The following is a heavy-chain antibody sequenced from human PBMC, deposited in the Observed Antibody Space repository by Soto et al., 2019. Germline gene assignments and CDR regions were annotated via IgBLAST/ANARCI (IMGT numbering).Heavy chain of an antibody. D-gene: IGHD6-19*01. CDR1: GDSYSISTYS. CDR3: AGMPYTSGLRVDH. Sequence: SETLSLTCNMSGDSYSISTYSWSWIRQPPGKALQWIGFIYQSGVTSYNPSLASRVSISLDRSNNQCSLKLKSVTAADTAVYFCAGMPYTSGLRVDHWGPATVAPV. CDR2: IYQSGVT. V-gene: IGHV4-30-2*01. J-gene: IGHJ1*01.